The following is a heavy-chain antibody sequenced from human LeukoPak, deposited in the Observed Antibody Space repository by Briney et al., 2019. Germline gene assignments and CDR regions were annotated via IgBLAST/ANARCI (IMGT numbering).Heavy chain of an antibody. J-gene: IGHJ3*02. Sequence: SVTVSCTASGGTFSSYAISWVRQAPGQGLEWMGGIIPIFGTANYAQKFQGRVTITADESTSTAYMELSSLRSEDTAVYYCARRVSSLVDDAFDIWGQGTMVTVSS. CDR3: ARRVSSLVDDAFDI. CDR1: GGTFSSYA. CDR2: IIPIFGTA. D-gene: IGHD3-16*01. V-gene: IGHV1-69*01.